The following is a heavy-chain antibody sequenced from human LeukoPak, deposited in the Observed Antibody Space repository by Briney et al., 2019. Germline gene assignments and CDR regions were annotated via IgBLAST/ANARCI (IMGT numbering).Heavy chain of an antibody. Sequence: SETLSLTCAVYGGSFSGYYWSWIRQPPGKGLEWIGEINHSGSTNYNPSLKSRVTISVDTSKNQFSLKLSSATAADTAVYYCARGRPRSWGFDPWGQGTLVTVSS. D-gene: IGHD3-16*01. CDR2: INHSGST. V-gene: IGHV4-34*01. CDR3: ARGRPRSWGFDP. CDR1: GGSFSGYY. J-gene: IGHJ5*02.